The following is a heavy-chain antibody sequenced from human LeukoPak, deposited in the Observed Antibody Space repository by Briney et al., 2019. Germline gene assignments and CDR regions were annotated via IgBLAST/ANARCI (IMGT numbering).Heavy chain of an antibody. CDR1: GYTFTSYY. Sequence: GASVKVSCKASGYTFTSYYMHWARQAPGQGLEWMGIINPSGGSTSYAQKFQGRVTMTRDTSTSTVYMELSSLRSEDTAVYYCARGRGYYYDSSGYYPHFDYWGQGTLVTVSS. D-gene: IGHD3-22*01. J-gene: IGHJ4*02. CDR2: INPSGGST. V-gene: IGHV1-46*01. CDR3: ARGRGYYYDSSGYYPHFDY.